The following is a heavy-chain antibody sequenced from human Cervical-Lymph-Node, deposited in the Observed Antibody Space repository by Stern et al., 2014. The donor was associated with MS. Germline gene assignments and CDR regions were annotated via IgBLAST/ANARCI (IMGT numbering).Heavy chain of an antibody. V-gene: IGHV3-66*02. CDR2: IYSGGST. J-gene: IGHJ4*02. Sequence: EDQLVESGGGLVQPGGSLRLSCAASGFTVSSNYMSWVRQAPGKGLEWVSVIYSGGSTSYADSVKGRFTISRDNSKNTLYLHMNSLRAEDTAVYYCARDIDTSGWTVGYWGQGTLVTVSS. D-gene: IGHD6-19*01. CDR1: GFTVSSNY. CDR3: ARDIDTSGWTVGY.